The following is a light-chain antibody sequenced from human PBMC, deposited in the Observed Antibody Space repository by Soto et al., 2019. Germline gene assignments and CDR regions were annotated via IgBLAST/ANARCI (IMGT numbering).Light chain of an antibody. CDR3: ATWDYSLTGEV. J-gene: IGLJ2*01. CDR1: SSNIGNNY. Sequence: QSVLTQPPSVSAARGQKVTISCSGSSSNIGNNYVSWYQQLPGTAPKLLIYDNNKRPSGIPDRFSGSKSGTSGTLDITGLQTGDEADYYCATWDYSLTGEVFGGGTKLTVL. V-gene: IGLV1-51*01. CDR2: DNN.